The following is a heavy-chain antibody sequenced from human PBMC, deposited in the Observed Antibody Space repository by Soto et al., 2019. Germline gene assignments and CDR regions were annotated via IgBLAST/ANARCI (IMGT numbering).Heavy chain of an antibody. J-gene: IGHJ4*02. Sequence: QVQLVESGGGVVQPGRSLRLSCAASGFTFSSYGMHWVRQAPGKGLEWVAVISYDGSNKYYADSVKGRFTISRDNSKNTLYLQLHSLRAEDTAVYYCANTDGSGSYYNPTPLSDYWGQGTLVTVSS. CDR3: ANTDGSGSYYNPTPLSDY. D-gene: IGHD3-10*01. CDR2: ISYDGSNK. V-gene: IGHV3-30*18. CDR1: GFTFSSYG.